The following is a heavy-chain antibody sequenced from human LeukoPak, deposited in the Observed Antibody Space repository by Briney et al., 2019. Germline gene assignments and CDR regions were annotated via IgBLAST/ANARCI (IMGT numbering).Heavy chain of an antibody. J-gene: IGHJ4*02. CDR3: ARDKYSSSWYEDFDY. D-gene: IGHD6-13*01. CDR1: GFTFSSYS. Sequence: GGSLRLSCAASGFTFSSYSMNWVRQAPGKELEWVSSISSSSSYIYYADSVKGRFTISRDNAKNSLYLQMNSLRAEDTAVYYCARDKYSSSWYEDFDYWGQGTLVTVSS. V-gene: IGHV3-21*01. CDR2: ISSSSSYI.